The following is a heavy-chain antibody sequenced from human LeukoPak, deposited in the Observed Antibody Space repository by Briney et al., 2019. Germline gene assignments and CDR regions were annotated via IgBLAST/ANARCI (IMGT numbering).Heavy chain of an antibody. Sequence: GGSLRLSCAASGFTVRSKYMSWVRQAAGKGLEWVASVYSGGDTYYADSVRGRFTISRDTSKNTVHLQMNTLRAEDTAVYHCVRAGWDADYGMDVWGQGTTVTVSS. J-gene: IGHJ6*02. CDR2: VYSGGDT. D-gene: IGHD1-26*01. CDR3: VRAGWDADYGMDV. V-gene: IGHV3-66*01. CDR1: GFTVRSKY.